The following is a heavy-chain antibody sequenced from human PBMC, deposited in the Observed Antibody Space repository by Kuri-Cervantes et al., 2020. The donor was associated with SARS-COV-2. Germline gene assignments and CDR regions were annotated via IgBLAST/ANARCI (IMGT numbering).Heavy chain of an antibody. CDR1: GGTIISYY. D-gene: IGHD5-12*01. CDR2: INHSGST. Sequence: LRLSCTVSGGTIISYYWSWNRRPPGKGREWIGEINHSGSTNYNPSLKSRVTLSVDTSKNQFSMKLSSVTDADVAVYYCARGKDIVATIDAFVYWGQGTLVTVSS. V-gene: IGHV4-34*01. J-gene: IGHJ4*02. CDR3: ARGKDIVATIDAFVY.